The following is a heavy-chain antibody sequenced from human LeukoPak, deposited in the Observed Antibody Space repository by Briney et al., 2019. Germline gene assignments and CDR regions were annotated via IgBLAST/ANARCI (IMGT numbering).Heavy chain of an antibody. D-gene: IGHD2-21*02. CDR2: IYYTGNT. CDR1: GGSISSYY. CDR3: ARANVVTAIDY. J-gene: IGHJ4*02. Sequence: SETLSLTCTASGGSISSYYWTWIRQPPGKGLEWVGYIYYTGNTHYNPSLKSRLTISVDTSKNQFSLKVSSVTAADTAVYYSARANVVTAIDYWGQGTLVTVSS. V-gene: IGHV4-59*01.